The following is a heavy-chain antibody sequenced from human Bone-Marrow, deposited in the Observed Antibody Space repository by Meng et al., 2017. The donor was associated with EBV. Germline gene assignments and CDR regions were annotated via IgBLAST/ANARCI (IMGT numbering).Heavy chain of an antibody. Sequence: HAQRREAGPGVLMPAWALSLACGVSSGVIISGGWWSWVLQYPGKGLEGIVEIHHSGGTSYNPSFKSRVTISLDMSKDQFSLLLCSFTAADTTVYYCARAGYHRPASEYWGQGTLVTVSS. CDR1: SGVIISGGW. CDR2: IHHSGGT. D-gene: IGHD2-15*01. CDR3: ARAGYHRPASEY. V-gene: IGHV4-4*02. J-gene: IGHJ4*02.